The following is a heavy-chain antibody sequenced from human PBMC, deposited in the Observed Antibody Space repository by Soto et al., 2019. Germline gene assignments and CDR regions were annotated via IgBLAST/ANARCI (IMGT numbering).Heavy chain of an antibody. D-gene: IGHD2-15*01. CDR2: IKSKTDGGTT. Sequence: GGSLRLSCAASGFTFSNAWMSWVRQAPGKGLEWVGRIKSKTDGGTTDYAAPVKGRFTISRDDSKNTLYLQMNSLKTEDTAVYCCTTARIVVVVAATLRYYYGMDVWGQGTTVTVSS. J-gene: IGHJ6*02. CDR3: TTARIVVVVAATLRYYYGMDV. CDR1: GFTFSNAW. V-gene: IGHV3-15*01.